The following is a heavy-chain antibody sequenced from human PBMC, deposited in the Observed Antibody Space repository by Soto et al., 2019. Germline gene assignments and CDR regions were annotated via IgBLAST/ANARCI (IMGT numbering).Heavy chain of an antibody. J-gene: IGHJ3*02. CDR3: ARMIVVVNAFDI. CDR1: GFTFSSYE. CDR2: ISSSGSTI. Sequence: PGGSLRLSCAASGFTFSSYEMTWVRQAPGKGLEWVSYISSSGSTIYYADSVKGRFTISRDNAKNSLYLQMNSLRAEDTAVYYCARMIVVVNAFDIWGQGTMVTVSS. V-gene: IGHV3-48*03. D-gene: IGHD3-22*01.